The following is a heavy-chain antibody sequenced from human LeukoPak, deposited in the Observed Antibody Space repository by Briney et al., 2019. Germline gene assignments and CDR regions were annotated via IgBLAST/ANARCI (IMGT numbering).Heavy chain of an antibody. D-gene: IGHD2-15*01. CDR1: GFTFSSYW. V-gene: IGHV3-74*01. CDR2: IESNGLT. CDR3: VRDPPICSGGTCYSN. Sequence: GGSLRLSCEASGFTFSSYWMHWVRQIPGKGLMWVSRIESNGLTLYADSVRDRFTISRDNAKNSLYLQMNSLRAEDTAFYYCVRDPPICSGGTCYSNWGQGTLVTVSS. J-gene: IGHJ4*02.